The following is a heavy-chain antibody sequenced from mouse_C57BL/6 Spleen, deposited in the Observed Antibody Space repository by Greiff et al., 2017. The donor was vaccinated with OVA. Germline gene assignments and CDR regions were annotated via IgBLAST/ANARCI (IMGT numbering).Heavy chain of an antibody. CDR3: ARSPPCGPDY. CDR2: IDPSDSYT. J-gene: IGHJ2*01. Sequence: VQLQQSGPELVMPGASVKLSCKASGYTFTSYWMHWVKQRPGQGLEWIGEIDPSDSYTNYNQKFKGKSTLTVDKSSSTAYMQLSSLTSEDSAVYYCARSPPCGPDYWGQGTTLTVSS. CDR1: GYTFTSYW. V-gene: IGHV1-69*01.